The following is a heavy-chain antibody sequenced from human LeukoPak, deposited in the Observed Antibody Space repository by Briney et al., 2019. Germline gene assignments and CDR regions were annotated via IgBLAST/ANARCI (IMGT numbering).Heavy chain of an antibody. V-gene: IGHV3-7*01. D-gene: IGHD3-22*01. CDR1: GFTFSSYW. CDR2: IKQDGSEK. CDR3: ASNYYDSSGYYDHRFDY. Sequence: PGGSLRLSCAASGFTFSSYWMSWVRQAPGKGLEWVANIKQDGSEKYYVDSVMGRFTISRDNAKNSLYLQMNSLRAEDTAVYYCASNYYDSSGYYDHRFDYWGQGTLVTVSS. J-gene: IGHJ4*02.